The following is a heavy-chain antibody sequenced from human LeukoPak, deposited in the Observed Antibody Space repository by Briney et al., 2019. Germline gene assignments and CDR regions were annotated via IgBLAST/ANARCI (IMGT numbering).Heavy chain of an antibody. D-gene: IGHD5-12*01. CDR1: GFTFDDYG. Sequence: GGSLRLSCAASGFTFDDYGMSWVRQAPGKGLEWVSGINWNGGSTGYADSVKGRFTISRDNAKNSLYLQMNSLRAEDTALYYCARAYSGYEDYYYYYYMDVWGKGTTVTVSS. V-gene: IGHV3-20*04. CDR3: ARAYSGYEDYYYYYYMDV. CDR2: INWNGGST. J-gene: IGHJ6*03.